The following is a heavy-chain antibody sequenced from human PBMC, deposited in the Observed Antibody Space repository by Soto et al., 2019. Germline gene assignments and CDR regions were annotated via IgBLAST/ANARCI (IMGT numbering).Heavy chain of an antibody. Sequence: QVQLVESGGGVFQPGTSLRLSCAASGFTFKTHAMHWVRQAPGKGPEWMAVIAYDGNEKFYADSVKGRFTISRDNSKNALYLQINTLRNEDTAVYYCGKDVGDYVPYYYGVDVWGQGTTVTVSS. CDR1: GFTFKTHA. CDR2: IAYDGNEK. J-gene: IGHJ6*02. CDR3: GKDVGDYVPYYYGVDV. V-gene: IGHV3-30*18. D-gene: IGHD1-26*01.